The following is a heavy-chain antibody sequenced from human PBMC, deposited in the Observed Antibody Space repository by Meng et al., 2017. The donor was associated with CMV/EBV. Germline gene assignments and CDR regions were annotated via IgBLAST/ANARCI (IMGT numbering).Heavy chain of an antibody. Sequence: RYRMNWVRQAPGTGLEWVSSISSSSSYIYYAASVKGRFTISRDNAKNSLYLQMNSLRAEDTAVYYCARDGYYDFWSGYYAKNWFDPWGQGTLVTVSS. D-gene: IGHD3-3*01. J-gene: IGHJ5*02. CDR2: ISSSSSYI. CDR3: ARDGYYDFWSGYYAKNWFDP. V-gene: IGHV3-21*01. CDR1: RYR.